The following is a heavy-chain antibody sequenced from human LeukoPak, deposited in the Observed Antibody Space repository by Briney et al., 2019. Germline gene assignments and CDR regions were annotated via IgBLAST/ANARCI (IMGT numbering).Heavy chain of an antibody. CDR1: GGSFSGYY. CDR3: AREAYYYGSGSYYAY. J-gene: IGHJ4*02. V-gene: IGHV4-34*01. CDR2: INHSGST. Sequence: PSETLSLTCAVYGGSFSGYYWSWIRQPPGKGLEWIGEINHSGSTNYNPSLKSRVTISVDTSKNQFSLKLSSVTAADTAVYYCAREAYYYGSGSYYAYWGQGTLVTVSS. D-gene: IGHD3-10*01.